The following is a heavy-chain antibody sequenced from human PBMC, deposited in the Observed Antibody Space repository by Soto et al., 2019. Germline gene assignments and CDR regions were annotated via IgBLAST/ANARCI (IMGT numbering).Heavy chain of an antibody. J-gene: IGHJ4*02. CDR3: ARQPDFCSGPHFDY. D-gene: IGHD3-3*01. V-gene: IGHV5-51*01. Sequence: GESLKISCKGSGYSFTSYWIGCVRQMPGKGLEWMGLIYPGDSDTRYSPSFQGQVTISADKSISTAYLQWSSLKASDTAMYYCARQPDFCSGPHFDYWGQGTLGTVSS. CDR1: GYSFTSYW. CDR2: IYPGDSDT.